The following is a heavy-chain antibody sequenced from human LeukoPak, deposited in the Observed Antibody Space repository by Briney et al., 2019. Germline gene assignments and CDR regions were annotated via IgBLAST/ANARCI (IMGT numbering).Heavy chain of an antibody. CDR3: ARDDSGYSSNWFPFDY. J-gene: IGHJ4*02. Sequence: ASVKVSCKASGYTFTSYGISWVRQAPGQGLEWMGWISAYNGNTNYAQKLQGRVTMTTDTSTSTAYMELRSLRSDDTAVYYCARDDSGYSSNWFPFDYWGQGTLVTVSS. CDR2: ISAYNGNT. CDR1: GYTFTSYG. D-gene: IGHD6-13*01. V-gene: IGHV1-18*01.